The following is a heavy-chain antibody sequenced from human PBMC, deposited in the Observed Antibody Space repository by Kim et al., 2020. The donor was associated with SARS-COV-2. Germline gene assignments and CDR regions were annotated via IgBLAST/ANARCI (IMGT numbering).Heavy chain of an antibody. V-gene: IGHV4-39*01. CDR3: ARNWLDS. J-gene: IGHJ5*01. CDR2: YSGTT. Sequence: YSGTTYYNPSLKRRVTISVDTSKNQFSLKLSSVTAADTAVYYCARNWLDSWGQGTLVTVSS.